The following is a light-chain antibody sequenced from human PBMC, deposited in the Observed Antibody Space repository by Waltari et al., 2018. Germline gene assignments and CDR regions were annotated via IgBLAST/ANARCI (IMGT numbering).Light chain of an antibody. J-gene: IGLJ3*02. CDR2: GST. Sequence: QSVLTQPPSVSGAPGQRVTIPCTGSGSNIGQGYDVHWYQQLPRAAPKLLIYGSTSRPLGVPARFFGSTSGTSASLAIIGLQAEDEADYYCQSYDTSLSVVFGGGTKLTVL. V-gene: IGLV1-40*01. CDR1: GSNIGQGYD. CDR3: QSYDTSLSVV.